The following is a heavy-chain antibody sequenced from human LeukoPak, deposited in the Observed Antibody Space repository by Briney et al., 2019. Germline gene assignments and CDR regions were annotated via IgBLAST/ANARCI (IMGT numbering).Heavy chain of an antibody. D-gene: IGHD6-6*01. CDR3: ARAGSSSSPTFDY. CDR2: INPNSGGT. CDR1: GGTFSSYA. Sequence: ASVKVSCKASGGTFSSYAISRVRQAPGQGLEWMGWINPNSGGTNYAQEFQGRVTMTRDTSISTAYMELSRLRSDDTAVYYCARAGSSSSPTFDYRGQGTLVTVSS. V-gene: IGHV1-2*02. J-gene: IGHJ4*02.